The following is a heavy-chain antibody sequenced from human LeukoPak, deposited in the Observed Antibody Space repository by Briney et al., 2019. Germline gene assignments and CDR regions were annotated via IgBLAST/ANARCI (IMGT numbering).Heavy chain of an antibody. J-gene: IGHJ5*02. D-gene: IGHD2-8*01. Sequence: SEALSLTCAVYGGPFSGYYWSWIRQAPGKGLEWIGEINHSGSFNYNPSLKSRLLILVDTSKNQFSLKLSSVTAADTAVYYCARVTYCTTTSCHPLGWFDPWGQGTLVTVSS. V-gene: IGHV4-34*01. CDR1: GGPFSGYY. CDR3: ARVTYCTTTSCHPLGWFDP. CDR2: INHSGSF.